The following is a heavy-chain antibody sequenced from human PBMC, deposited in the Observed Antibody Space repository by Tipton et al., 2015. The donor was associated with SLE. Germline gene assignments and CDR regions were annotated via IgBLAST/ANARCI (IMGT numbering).Heavy chain of an antibody. V-gene: IGHV4-39*07. CDR1: GGSISSSSYY. CDR2: INHSGST. CDR3: AKIYSKDAFDI. Sequence: TLSLTCTVSGGSISSSSYYWGWIRQPPGKGLEWIGEINHSGSTNYNPSLKSRVTISADTSKNQFSLKLSSVTAADTAVYYCAKIYSKDAFDIWGQGTMVTVSS. D-gene: IGHD2-21*01. J-gene: IGHJ3*02.